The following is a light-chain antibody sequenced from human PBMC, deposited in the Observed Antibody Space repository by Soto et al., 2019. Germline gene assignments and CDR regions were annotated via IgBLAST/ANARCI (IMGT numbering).Light chain of an antibody. CDR1: RSDVGSYKF. V-gene: IGLV2-23*01. CDR2: EGT. Sequence: QSALAQPASVSGSPGQSITITCTGSRSDVGSYKFVSWFQQNPGKAPKLIIYEGTKRPSGVSDRFSGSKSGYTASLTISGLQAEDEADYYCCSYAGDSTWVFGGGTQLTVL. J-gene: IGLJ3*02. CDR3: CSYAGDSTWV.